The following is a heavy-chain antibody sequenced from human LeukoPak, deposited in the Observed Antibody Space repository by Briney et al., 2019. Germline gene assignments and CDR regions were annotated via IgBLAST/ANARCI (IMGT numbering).Heavy chain of an antibody. CDR1: GYTFTSYG. J-gene: IGHJ4*02. D-gene: IGHD2-21*02. CDR2: ISAYNGNT. CDR3: ARAPLSRGDAGVGD. Sequence: ASVKVSCKASGYTFTSYGISWVRQAPGQGLEWMGWISAYNGNTNYAQKLQGRVTMTTDTSTSTAYMELRSLRSDDTAVYYCARAPLSRGDAGVGDWGQGTLVTVSS. V-gene: IGHV1-18*01.